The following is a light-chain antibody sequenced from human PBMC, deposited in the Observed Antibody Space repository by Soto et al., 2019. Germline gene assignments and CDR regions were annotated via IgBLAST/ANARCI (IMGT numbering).Light chain of an antibody. Sequence: EIVLTQSPVTLSLSQGERATLSCRASQSVSSSYLAWYQQKPGQAPRLLIYGASSRATGIPDRFSGTGSETDFTLTISRLEPEDFAVYYCQQYDNSPITFGQGTLLEIK. CDR3: QQYDNSPIT. V-gene: IGKV3-20*01. CDR2: GAS. J-gene: IGKJ5*01. CDR1: QSVSSSY.